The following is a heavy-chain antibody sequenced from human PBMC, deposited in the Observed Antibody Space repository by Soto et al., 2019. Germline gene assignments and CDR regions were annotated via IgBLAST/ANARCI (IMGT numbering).Heavy chain of an antibody. CDR1: GYTFTSYD. CDR3: ARGITIFGVVPG. D-gene: IGHD3-3*01. Sequence: QVQLVQSGAEVKKPGASVKVSCKASGYTFTSYDINWVRQATDQGLEWMGWLNPNSGNTGYAQKFQGRVTMTRNTSISTAYMELSSLRSEDTAVYYCARGITIFGVVPGWGQGTLVTVSS. CDR2: LNPNSGNT. V-gene: IGHV1-8*01. J-gene: IGHJ4*02.